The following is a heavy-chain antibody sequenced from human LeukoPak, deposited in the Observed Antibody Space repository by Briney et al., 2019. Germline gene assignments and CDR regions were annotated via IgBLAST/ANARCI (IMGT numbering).Heavy chain of an antibody. D-gene: IGHD5-12*01. V-gene: IGHV3-48*03. J-gene: IGHJ4*01. CDR1: GFNFKNYE. CDR2: ISSSGSTT. CDR3: ARDRVWDGYGYAFLDY. Sequence: PGGSLRLSCTVSGFNFKNYEMKWVRQAPGKGLEWIAYISSSGSTTKYADSVKGRFTMSRDNAKNAVYMEMNSLRVEDTAVYYCARDRVWDGYGYAFLDYWGHGTLVTVSS.